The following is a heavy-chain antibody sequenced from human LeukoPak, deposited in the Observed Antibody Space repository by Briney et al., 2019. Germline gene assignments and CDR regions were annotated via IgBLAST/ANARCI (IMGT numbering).Heavy chain of an antibody. CDR3: PRGVYYYMPV. V-gene: IGHV1-8*03. Sequence: ASVKVSCKASGYTFTSYDINWVRQATGQGLEWMGWMNPNSGNTGYARKFQGRVTITRNTSISTAYMELSRLRSEDPAVYYRPRGVYYYMPVWGKETTVTVSS. CDR2: MNPNSGNT. J-gene: IGHJ6*03. CDR1: GYTFTSYD.